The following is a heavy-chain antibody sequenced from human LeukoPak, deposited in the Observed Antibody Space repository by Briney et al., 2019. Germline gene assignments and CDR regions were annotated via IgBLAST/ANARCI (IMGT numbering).Heavy chain of an antibody. Sequence: GGSLRLSCAASGFTFSSYAMNWVRQAPGKGLGWVSGISGSGDRTYYADSVKGRFTISRDNSKNTLYLEMNSLRAEDTAAYHCAKDPRDSSSWYFDYWGQGTLVTVSS. CDR2: ISGSGDRT. D-gene: IGHD6-13*01. V-gene: IGHV3-23*01. CDR1: GFTFSSYA. CDR3: AKDPRDSSSWYFDY. J-gene: IGHJ4*02.